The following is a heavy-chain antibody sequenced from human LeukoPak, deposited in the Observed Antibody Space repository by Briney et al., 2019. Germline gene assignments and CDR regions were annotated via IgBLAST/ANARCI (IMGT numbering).Heavy chain of an antibody. Sequence: GGSLRLSCAASGFTFSSYAMSWVRQAPGKGLEWVSAISGSGGSTYYADSVKGRFTTSRDNSKNTLYLQMNSLRAEDTAVYYCAKTPLVIVATTTTFDYWGQGTLVTVSS. CDR1: GFTFSSYA. CDR3: AKTPLVIVATTTTFDY. D-gene: IGHD5-12*01. V-gene: IGHV3-23*01. CDR2: ISGSGGST. J-gene: IGHJ4*02.